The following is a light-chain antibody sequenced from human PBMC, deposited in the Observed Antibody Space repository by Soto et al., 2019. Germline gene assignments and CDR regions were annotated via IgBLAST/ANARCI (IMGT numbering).Light chain of an antibody. V-gene: IGLV1-44*01. Sequence: QSALTQPPSASGTPGQRITISCSGSSSNIGDNPVNWYQQLPGAAPKLLIYINDQRPSGVPDRFSGSKSGNTASLIISGLQAEDEADYYCCSFTSITTYVFGTGTKVTVL. CDR2: IND. J-gene: IGLJ1*01. CDR3: CSFTSITTYV. CDR1: SSNIGDNP.